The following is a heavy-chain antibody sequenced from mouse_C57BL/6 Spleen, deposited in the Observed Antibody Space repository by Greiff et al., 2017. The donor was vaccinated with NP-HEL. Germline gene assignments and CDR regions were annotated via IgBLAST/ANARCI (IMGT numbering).Heavy chain of an antibody. CDR3: ASLYTSNAMDY. V-gene: IGHV1-59*01. J-gene: IGHJ4*01. CDR2: IDPSDSYT. Sequence: QVQLQQPGAELVRPGTSVKLSCKASGYTFTSYWMHWVKQRPGQGLEWIGVIDPSDSYTNYNQKFKGKATLTVDTSSSTAYMQLSSLTSEDSAVYYCASLYTSNAMDYWGQGTSVTVSS. CDR1: GYTFTSYW. D-gene: IGHD2-12*01.